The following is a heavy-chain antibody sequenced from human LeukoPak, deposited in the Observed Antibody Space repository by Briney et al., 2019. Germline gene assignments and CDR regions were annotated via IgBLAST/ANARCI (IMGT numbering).Heavy chain of an antibody. V-gene: IGHV4-59*08. CDR3: ARHGTRVREVVRGVNYFDY. D-gene: IGHD3-10*01. J-gene: IGHJ4*02. CDR1: GGSISSYY. CDR2: IYYSGST. Sequence: SETLSLTCTVSGGSISSYYWSWIRQPPGKGLEWIGYIYYSGSTNYNPSLKSRVTISVDTSKNQFSLKLSSVTAADTAAYYCARHGTRVREVVRGVNYFDYWGQGTLVTVSS.